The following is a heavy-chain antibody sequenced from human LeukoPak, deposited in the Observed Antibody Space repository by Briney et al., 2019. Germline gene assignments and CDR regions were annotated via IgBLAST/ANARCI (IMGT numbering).Heavy chain of an antibody. D-gene: IGHD4-17*01. V-gene: IGHV4-34*01. CDR2: INHSGST. CDR3: AGVVYGDSITFDY. J-gene: IGHJ4*02. Sequence: SETLSLTCAVYGGSFSGYFWSWIRQPPGKGLEWIGEINHSGSTNYNPSLKSRVTISVDTSKNQFSLKLSSVTAADTAVYYCAGVVYGDSITFDYWGQGTLVTVSS. CDR1: GGSFSGYF.